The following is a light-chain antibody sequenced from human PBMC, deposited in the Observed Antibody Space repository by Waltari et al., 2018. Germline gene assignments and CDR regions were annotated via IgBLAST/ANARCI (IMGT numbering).Light chain of an antibody. CDR1: SGHSSYI. J-gene: IGLJ3*02. CDR3: ETWDSNTWV. Sequence: PVLTQSSSAFASLRPPVKLTCTLSSGHSSYIMTRHQQQPGKAPRYLMKLEGSGSYNKGSGVPDRFSGSSSGADRYLTISNLQSEDEADYYCETWDSNTWVFGGGTKLTVL. CDR2: LEGSGSY. V-gene: IGLV4-60*03.